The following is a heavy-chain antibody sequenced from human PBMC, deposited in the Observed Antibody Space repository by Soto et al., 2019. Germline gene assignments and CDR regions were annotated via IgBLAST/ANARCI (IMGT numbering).Heavy chain of an antibody. CDR3: ARVNTAATTPYGMDV. D-gene: IGHD6-25*01. Sequence: ASVKVSCKASGYTFTIYYMHWVRQAPGQGLEWMGIINPSGGSTSYAQKFQGRVTMTRDTSTSTVYMELSSLRSEDTAVYYCARVNTAATTPYGMDVWGQGTTVTVSS. CDR2: INPSGGST. J-gene: IGHJ6*02. CDR1: GYTFTIYY. V-gene: IGHV1-46*01.